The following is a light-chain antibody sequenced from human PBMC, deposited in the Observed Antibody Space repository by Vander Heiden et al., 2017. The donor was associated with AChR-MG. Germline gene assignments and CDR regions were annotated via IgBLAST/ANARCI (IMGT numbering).Light chain of an antibody. CDR2: GVS. CDR3: SSYTTDTTRL. Sequence: QSALTQPASVSGSPGQSITISCTGTSSDIRDHHYVSWYQQHPGKAPKLIIYGVSERPSGVSTRFSGSKSGNTASLTISGLQTEDEAEYYCSSYTTDTTRLFGGGTKVTVL. CDR1: SSDIRDHHY. J-gene: IGLJ3*02. V-gene: IGLV2-14*03.